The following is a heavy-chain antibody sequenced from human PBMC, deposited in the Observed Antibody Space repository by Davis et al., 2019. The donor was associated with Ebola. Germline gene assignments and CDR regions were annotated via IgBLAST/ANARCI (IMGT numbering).Heavy chain of an antibody. CDR3: ASRISFDYYGSGTYYNTVHYGMDV. CDR1: GGTFKNFA. Sequence: SVKVSCKASGGTFKNFAFSWVRQAPGQGLEWVGGIVPIYGTSINAQNFQGRVTITADEFTSATFMELSSLGSEDTAVYYCASRISFDYYGSGTYYNTVHYGMDVWGQGTTVTVSS. V-gene: IGHV1-69*13. D-gene: IGHD3-10*01. J-gene: IGHJ6*02. CDR2: IVPIYGTS.